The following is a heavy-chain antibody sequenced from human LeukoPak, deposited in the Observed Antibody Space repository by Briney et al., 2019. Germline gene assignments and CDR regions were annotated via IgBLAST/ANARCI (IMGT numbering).Heavy chain of an antibody. V-gene: IGHV4-30-4*08. D-gene: IGHD6-13*01. J-gene: IGHJ4*02. CDR2: IYYSGST. CDR3: ASNPYGSSLSYFDY. Sequence: LRLSCAASGFTFSSYAMSWIRQPPGKGLEWIGYIYYSGSTYYNPSLKSRVTISLDTSKNQFSLKLSSVTAADTAVYYCASNPYGSSLSYFDYWGQGTLVTVSS. CDR1: GFTFSSYA.